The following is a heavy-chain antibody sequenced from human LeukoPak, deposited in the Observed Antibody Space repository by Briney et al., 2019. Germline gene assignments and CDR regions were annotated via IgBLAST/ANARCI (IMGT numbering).Heavy chain of an antibody. CDR2: INSDGIST. V-gene: IGHV3-74*01. J-gene: IGHJ4*02. CDR1: GFTFSNYW. Sequence: GGSLRLSCAASGFTFSNYWMHWVRQAPGKGLVWVSRINSDGISTSYADSVQGRFTISRDNAKSTLYLQMNSLRAEDTAVYYCALVGPTFYFDSWGQGTLVTVSS. CDR3: ALVGPTFYFDS. D-gene: IGHD1-26*01.